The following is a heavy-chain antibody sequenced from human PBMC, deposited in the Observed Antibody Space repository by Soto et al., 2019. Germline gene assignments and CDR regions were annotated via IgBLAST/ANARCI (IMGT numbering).Heavy chain of an antibody. CDR1: GFTFSSYA. D-gene: IGHD6-13*01. V-gene: IGHV3-23*01. J-gene: IGHJ4*02. CDR2: ISGSGVRT. CDR3: AKEHHYSSSWSEFDY. Sequence: EVPLLRSGGGLVQPGGSLRLSCAASGFTFSSYAMSWVRQAPGKGLEWVSVISGSGVRTYYADSVKGRFTISRDNSKNTLYLQMNSLRAEDTAVYYCAKEHHYSSSWSEFDYWGQGTLVTVSS.